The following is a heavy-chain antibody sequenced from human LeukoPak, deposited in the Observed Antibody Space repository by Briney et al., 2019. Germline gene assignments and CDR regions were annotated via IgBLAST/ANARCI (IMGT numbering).Heavy chain of an antibody. D-gene: IGHD6-13*01. CDR1: GGTFSSYA. J-gene: IGHJ5*02. CDR2: IIPILNTP. Sequence: SVKVSCKASGGTFSSYAISWVRQAPGQGLEWMGGIIPILNTPHYAQTFQGRVTITADESTSTAYMELNSLRSEDTAVYYCARDEQDSSSWYARWFDPWGQETLVTVYS. CDR3: ARDEQDSSSWYARWFDP. V-gene: IGHV1-69*13.